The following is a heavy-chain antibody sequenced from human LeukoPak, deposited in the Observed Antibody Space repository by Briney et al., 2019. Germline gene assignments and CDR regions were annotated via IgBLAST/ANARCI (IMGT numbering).Heavy chain of an antibody. Sequence: KPGESLKISCKGSGYSFTSYWIGWVRQMPGKGLEWMGIIYPGDPDTRYSPSFQGQVTISADKSISTAYLQWSSLKASDTAMYYCARPWRSGWFYGRIDYWGQGTLVTVSS. D-gene: IGHD6-19*01. CDR2: IYPGDPDT. CDR3: ARPWRSGWFYGRIDY. J-gene: IGHJ4*02. CDR1: GYSFTSYW. V-gene: IGHV5-51*03.